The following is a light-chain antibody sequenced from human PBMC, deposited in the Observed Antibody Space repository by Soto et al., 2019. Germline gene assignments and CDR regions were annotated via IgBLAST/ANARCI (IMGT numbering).Light chain of an antibody. V-gene: IGKV3-15*01. CDR1: QRVSTN. CDR2: AAS. J-gene: IGKJ2*01. CDR3: QQYNNWPYT. Sequence: IVMTQSPATLPVSPGERATLSCRATQRVSTNLAWYQQKPGQAPRLLIYAASSRATGVPARFSGSGSGTEFTLTISSLQSEDFALYDCQQYNNWPYTFGQGTRLEVK.